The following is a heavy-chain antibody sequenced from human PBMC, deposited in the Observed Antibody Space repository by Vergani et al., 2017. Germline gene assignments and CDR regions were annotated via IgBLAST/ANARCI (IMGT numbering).Heavy chain of an antibody. CDR3: ARDSRDFWSGYYMDV. V-gene: IGHV3-30-3*01. D-gene: IGHD3-3*01. J-gene: IGHJ6*03. CDR2: ISYDGSNK. Sequence: QVQLVESGGGVVQPGRSLRLSCAASGFTFSSYPMHWVRQAPGKGLEWVAVISYDGSNKYYADSVKGRFTISRDNSKNTLYLQMNSLRAEDTAVYYCARDSRDFWSGYYMDVWGKGTTVTVSS. CDR1: GFTFSSYP.